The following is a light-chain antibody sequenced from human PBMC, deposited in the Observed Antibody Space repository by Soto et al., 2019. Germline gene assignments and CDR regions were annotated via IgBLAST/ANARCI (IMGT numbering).Light chain of an antibody. CDR2: GAS. J-gene: IGKJ1*01. V-gene: IGKV3-15*01. Sequence: EIVMTQSPATLSVSPGERATLSCRASQSVSSNLAWYQQKPGQAPRLLIYGASTRATGIPARFSGSGSGTEFTFTISSLQSEDFAVYYCQPYNNLPSWTFGQGTKVEIK. CDR1: QSVSSN. CDR3: QPYNNLPSWT.